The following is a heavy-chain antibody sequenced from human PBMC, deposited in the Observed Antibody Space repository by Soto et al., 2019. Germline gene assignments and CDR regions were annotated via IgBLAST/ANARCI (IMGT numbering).Heavy chain of an antibody. V-gene: IGHV1-69*01. Sequence: QVQLVHSGAEVKKPGSSVKVSCKASGGTFSSYAISWVRQAPGQGLEWMGGIIPIFGTANYAQKFQGRVTITADESTSTAYMELSSLRSEDTAVYYCARDRGVQQLADYYYGMDVWGQGTTVTVSS. J-gene: IGHJ6*02. D-gene: IGHD6-13*01. CDR2: IIPIFGTA. CDR3: ARDRGVQQLADYYYGMDV. CDR1: GGTFSSYA.